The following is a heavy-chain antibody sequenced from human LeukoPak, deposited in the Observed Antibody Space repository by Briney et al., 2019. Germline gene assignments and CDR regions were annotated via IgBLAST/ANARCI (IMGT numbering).Heavy chain of an antibody. Sequence: GGSLRLSCAASGFIFSSYAMHWVRQAPGKGLEWVAVISYDGSNKYYADSVKGRFTISRDNSKNTLYLQMNSLRAEDTAVYYCARDLDGSGGNWFDPWGQGTLVTVSS. CDR2: ISYDGSNK. V-gene: IGHV3-30*04. J-gene: IGHJ5*02. D-gene: IGHD3-10*01. CDR3: ARDLDGSGGNWFDP. CDR1: GFIFSSYA.